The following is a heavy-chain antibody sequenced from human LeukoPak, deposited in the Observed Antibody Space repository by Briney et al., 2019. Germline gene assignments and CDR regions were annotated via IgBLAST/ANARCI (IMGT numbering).Heavy chain of an antibody. CDR1: GGSISSSSYY. CDR3: ARVDWGSHWYFDL. Sequence: PSETLSLTCTVSGGSISSSSYYWGWIRQPPGKGLEWVGSIYYSGSTYYNPFLKSRVTISVDTSQHQFSLKLSSVTAADTAVYYCARVDWGSHWYFDLWGRGTLVTVSS. CDR2: IYYSGST. D-gene: IGHD7-27*01. V-gene: IGHV4-39*01. J-gene: IGHJ2*01.